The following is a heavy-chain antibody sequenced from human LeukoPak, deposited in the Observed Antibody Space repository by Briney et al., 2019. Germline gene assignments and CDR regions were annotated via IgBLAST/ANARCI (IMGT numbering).Heavy chain of an antibody. CDR1: GGSISSGDYY. CDR3: ARGGVRGDGIDY. Sequence: SETLSLTCTVSGGSISSGDYYWSWIRQPPGKGLEWIGYIYYSGSTNHNPSLKSRVTISVDTSKNQFSLKLSSVTAADTAVYYCARGGVRGDGIDYWGQGTLVTVSS. CDR2: IYYSGST. V-gene: IGHV4-61*08. D-gene: IGHD3-10*01. J-gene: IGHJ4*02.